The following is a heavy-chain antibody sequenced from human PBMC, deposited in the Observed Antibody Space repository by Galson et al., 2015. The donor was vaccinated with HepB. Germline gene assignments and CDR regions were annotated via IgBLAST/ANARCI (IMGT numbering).Heavy chain of an antibody. J-gene: IGHJ4*02. V-gene: IGHV4-39*01. D-gene: IGHD1-26*01. CDR3: ARGVRRGWELSHFVDY. CDR1: GGSISSSSYY. Sequence: SETLSLTCTVSGGSISSSSYYWGWIRQPPGKGLEWIGSIYYSGSTYYNPSLKSRVTISVDTSKNQFSLKLSSVTAADTAVYYCARGVRRGWELSHFVDYWGQGTLVTVSS. CDR2: IYYSGST.